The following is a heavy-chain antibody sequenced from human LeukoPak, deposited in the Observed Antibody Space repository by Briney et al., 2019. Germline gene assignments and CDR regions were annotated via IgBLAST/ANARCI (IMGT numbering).Heavy chain of an antibody. CDR3: ARGVSSAWPFDY. D-gene: IGHD6-19*01. J-gene: IGHJ4*02. CDR1: GDSVSSNSAA. Sequence: SQTLSLTCAISGDSVSSNSAAWHWLRQSPSRGLEWLGRTYYRSKWYNDYAVSVKSRITINPDTSKNHFSLQLNSVTPEDTAVYYCARGVSSAWPFDYWGQGTLVTVSS. CDR2: TYYRSKWYN. V-gene: IGHV6-1*01.